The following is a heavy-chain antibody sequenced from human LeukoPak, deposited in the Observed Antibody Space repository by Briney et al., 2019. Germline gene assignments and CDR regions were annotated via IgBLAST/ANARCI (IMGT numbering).Heavy chain of an antibody. CDR1: GFSFSSYS. J-gene: IGHJ3*02. D-gene: IGHD3-10*01. Sequence: GGSLRLSCAASGFSFSSYSMNWVRQAPGKGLEWVSYISHTGSTMSYADSVKGRFTISRDNARNSLYLQMNSLRAEDTAVYYCAKPSGYGIRDAFDIWGQGTMVTVSS. CDR2: ISHTGSTM. V-gene: IGHV3-48*04. CDR3: AKPSGYGIRDAFDI.